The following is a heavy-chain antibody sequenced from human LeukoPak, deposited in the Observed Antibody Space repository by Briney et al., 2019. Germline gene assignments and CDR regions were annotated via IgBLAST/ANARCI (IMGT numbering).Heavy chain of an antibody. J-gene: IGHJ3*02. D-gene: IGHD3-10*01. Sequence: PGGSLRLSCAASGFTFSSYSMNWVRQAPGKGLEWVSSISSSSSYIYYADSVKGRFTISRDNAKNSLYLQMNSLRAEDTAVYYCARDRYYGSGSFHAFDIWGQGTMVTVSS. CDR3: ARDRYYGSGSFHAFDI. V-gene: IGHV3-21*01. CDR1: GFTFSSYS. CDR2: ISSSSSYI.